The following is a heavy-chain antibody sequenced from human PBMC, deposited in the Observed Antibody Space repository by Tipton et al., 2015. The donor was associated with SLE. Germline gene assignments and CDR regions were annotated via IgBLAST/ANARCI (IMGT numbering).Heavy chain of an antibody. CDR1: GFTFTSYG. J-gene: IGHJ6*02. D-gene: IGHD2-21*01. Sequence: RSLRLSCAASGFTFTSYGMHWVRQAPGKGLEWVAVIWYDGSNKYYADSVKGRFTISRGNSKNTLYLQMNSLRAEDTAVYYCAKDGPRKGNCGGDCQFMDVWGQGTTVTVSS. CDR3: AKDGPRKGNCGGDCQFMDV. CDR2: IWYDGSNK. V-gene: IGHV3-33*06.